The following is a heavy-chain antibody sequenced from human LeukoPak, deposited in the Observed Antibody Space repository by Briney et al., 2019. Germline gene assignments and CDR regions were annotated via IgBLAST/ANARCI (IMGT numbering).Heavy chain of an antibody. D-gene: IGHD6-6*01. Sequence: GGSLRLSCAASGFTFSSYSMNWVRQAPGKGLEWVSYISSSGSTIYYADSVKGRFTISRDNAKNSLYLQMNSLRAEDTAVYFCARIQYSTSLPIDYWGQGTLVTVSS. V-gene: IGHV3-48*04. CDR3: ARIQYSTSLPIDY. J-gene: IGHJ4*02. CDR2: ISSSGSTI. CDR1: GFTFSSYS.